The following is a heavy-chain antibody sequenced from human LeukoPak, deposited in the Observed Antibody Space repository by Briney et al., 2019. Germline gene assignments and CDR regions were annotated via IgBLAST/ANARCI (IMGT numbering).Heavy chain of an antibody. CDR2: ISGSGGST. Sequence: GGSLRLSCAASGFTFSNYWMTWVRQAPGKGLEWVSAISGSGGSTYYADSVKGRFTISRDNSKNTLYLQMNSLRAEDTAVYYCAKEFYGTGAFDIWGQGTMVTVSS. D-gene: IGHD4-17*01. V-gene: IGHV3-23*01. CDR3: AKEFYGTGAFDI. CDR1: GFTFSNYW. J-gene: IGHJ3*02.